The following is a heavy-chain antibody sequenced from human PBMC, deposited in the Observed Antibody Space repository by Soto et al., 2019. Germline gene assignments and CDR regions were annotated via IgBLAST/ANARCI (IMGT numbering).Heavy chain of an antibody. CDR2: ISWNSGSI. D-gene: IGHD7-27*01. V-gene: IGHV3-9*01. Sequence: EVQLVDSGGGLVQPGRSLRLSCAASGFTFDDYAMHWVRQAPGKGLEWVSGISWNSGSIGYADSVKGRFTISRDNAKNSLYLQMNSLRAEDTALYYCANDRLPANLGTFDYWGQGTLVTVCS. J-gene: IGHJ4*02. CDR3: ANDRLPANLGTFDY. CDR1: GFTFDDYA.